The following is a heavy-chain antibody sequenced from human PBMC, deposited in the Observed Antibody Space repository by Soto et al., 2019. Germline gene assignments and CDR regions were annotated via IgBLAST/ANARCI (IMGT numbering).Heavy chain of an antibody. CDR3: ARESVAVAGTDFDY. CDR1: GFTVSSNY. Sequence: PGGSLRLSCAASGFTVSSNYMSWVRQAPGKGLEWVAVIWYDGSNKYYADSVKGRFTISRDNSMYTLYLQMNSLRAEDTAVYYCARESVAVAGTDFDYWGQGTLVTVSS. V-gene: IGHV3-33*08. J-gene: IGHJ4*02. CDR2: IWYDGSNK. D-gene: IGHD6-19*01.